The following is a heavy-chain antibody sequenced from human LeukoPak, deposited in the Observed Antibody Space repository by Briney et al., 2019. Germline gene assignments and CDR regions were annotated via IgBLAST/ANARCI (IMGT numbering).Heavy chain of an antibody. CDR1: GFTFINYA. J-gene: IGHJ4*02. D-gene: IGHD6-13*01. V-gene: IGHV3-23*01. CDR3: AKEGSSSFYDY. Sequence: PGGSLRLSCAASGFTFINYAMSWVRQAPGKGLEWVSTISGSGGNTYYADSVKGRSTISRDNSKNTLYLQMNSLRAEDTAVYYCAKEGSSSFYDYWGQGTLVTVSS. CDR2: ISGSGGNT.